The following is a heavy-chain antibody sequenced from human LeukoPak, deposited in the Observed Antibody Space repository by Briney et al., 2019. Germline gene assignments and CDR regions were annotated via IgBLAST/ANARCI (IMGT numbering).Heavy chain of an antibody. J-gene: IGHJ6*03. V-gene: IGHV3-23*01. CDR2: ISGSGGST. CDR3: ARGEYSSRGNLNYYYYFHMDV. D-gene: IGHD6-13*01. Sequence: AISGSGGSTYYADSVKGRFTISRDNSKNTLYLQMNSLRAEDTAVYYCARGEYSSRGNLNYYYYFHMDVWGKGTTVTVSS.